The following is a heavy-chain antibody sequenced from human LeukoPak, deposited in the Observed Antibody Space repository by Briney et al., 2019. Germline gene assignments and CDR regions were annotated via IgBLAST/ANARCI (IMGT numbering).Heavy chain of an antibody. CDR3: AREDYGSGWTGWFDP. CDR1: GFTFSNYW. V-gene: IGHV3-7*01. J-gene: IGHJ5*02. D-gene: IGHD6-19*01. Sequence: GGSLRLSCAASGFTFSNYWMSWVRQAPGKGLEGVANIKKDGSEKHYVDSVKGRFTISRDNAENSLYLQMNSLRAEDTAIYFCAREDYGSGWTGWFDPWGQGTLVTVSS. CDR2: IKKDGSEK.